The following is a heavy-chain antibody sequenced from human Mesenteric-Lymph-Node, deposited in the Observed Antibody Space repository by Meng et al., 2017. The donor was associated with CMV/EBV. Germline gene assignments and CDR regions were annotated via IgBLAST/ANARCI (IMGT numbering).Heavy chain of an antibody. D-gene: IGHD6-13*01. J-gene: IGHJ4*02. CDR1: GYTFTSFY. CDR3: ARDGLAAAIDY. CDR2: INPNSGGT. Sequence: ASVKVSCKASGYTFTSFYIHWVRQAPGQGLEWMGWINPNSGGTNYAQKFQGRVTMTRDTSISTAYMELSRLRSDDTAVYYCARDGLAAAIDYWGQGTLVTVSS. V-gene: IGHV1-2*02.